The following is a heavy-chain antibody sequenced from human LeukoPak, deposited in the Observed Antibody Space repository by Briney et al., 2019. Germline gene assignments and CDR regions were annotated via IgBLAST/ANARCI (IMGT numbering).Heavy chain of an antibody. J-gene: IGHJ4*02. V-gene: IGHV4-39*07. CDR1: GGSISSRSYY. Sequence: SETLSLTCTVSGGSISSRSYYWGWIRQPPGKGLEWIGNIYSSGSTSYNPSLESRVTISVDTSKNQFSLKLSSVTAADTAMYYCARARGGLLVQGFDHWGQGSLVSVST. CDR3: ARARGGLLVQGFDH. CDR2: IYSSGST. D-gene: IGHD3-10*01.